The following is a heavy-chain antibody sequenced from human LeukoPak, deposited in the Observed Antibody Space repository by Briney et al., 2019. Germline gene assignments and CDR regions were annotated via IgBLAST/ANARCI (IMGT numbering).Heavy chain of an antibody. CDR3: ATKAYCGGDCYYNYFDC. J-gene: IGHJ4*02. Sequence: GGSLRLSCAASGFTFSNYAMTWVRQAPGKGLEWVSVMSGSSGNTYYADSVKGRFTISRDNSKNTLFLQMNGLRAEDTAVYYCATKAYCGGDCYYNYFDCWGQGTLVTVSS. CDR1: GFTFSNYA. CDR2: MSGSSGNT. V-gene: IGHV3-23*01. D-gene: IGHD2-21*01.